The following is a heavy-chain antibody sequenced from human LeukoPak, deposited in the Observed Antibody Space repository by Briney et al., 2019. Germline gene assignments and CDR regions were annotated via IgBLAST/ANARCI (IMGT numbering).Heavy chain of an antibody. CDR3: ATPWPYGDYPVDY. D-gene: IGHD4-17*01. V-gene: IGHV4-39*01. J-gene: IGHJ4*02. CDR1: GGSISSSSYY. Sequence: PSETLSLTCTVSGGSISSSSYYWGWIRQPPGKGLEWIGSMYYSGSTYYNPSLKSRVTISVDTSKNQFSLKLSSVTAADTAVYYCATPWPYGDYPVDYWGQGILVTVSS. CDR2: MYYSGST.